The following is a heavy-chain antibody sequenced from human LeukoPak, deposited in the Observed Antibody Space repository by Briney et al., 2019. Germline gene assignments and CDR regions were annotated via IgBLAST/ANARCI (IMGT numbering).Heavy chain of an antibody. J-gene: IGHJ5*02. Sequence: SETLSLTCAVYGGSFSGYYWSWIRQPPGKGLEWIGEINHSGSTNYNPSLKSRVTISVDTSKNQFSLKLSSVTAADTAVYYCARLLFRFYIAWFDPWGQGTLVTVSS. D-gene: IGHD2-15*01. CDR3: ARLLFRFYIAWFDP. CDR1: GGSFSGYY. V-gene: IGHV4-34*01. CDR2: INHSGST.